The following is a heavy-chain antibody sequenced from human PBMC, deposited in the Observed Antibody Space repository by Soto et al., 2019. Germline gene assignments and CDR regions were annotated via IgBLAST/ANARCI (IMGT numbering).Heavy chain of an antibody. CDR2: MNPNSGNT. Sequence: ASVKVSCKASGYTFTSYDINWVRQATGQGLEWMGWMNPNSGNTGYAQKFQGRVTMTRNTSISTACMELSSLRSEDTAVYYCARDPPGNSGYDFGAFDIWGQGTMVTVSS. J-gene: IGHJ3*02. CDR3: ARDPPGNSGYDFGAFDI. CDR1: GYTFTSYD. D-gene: IGHD5-12*01. V-gene: IGHV1-8*01.